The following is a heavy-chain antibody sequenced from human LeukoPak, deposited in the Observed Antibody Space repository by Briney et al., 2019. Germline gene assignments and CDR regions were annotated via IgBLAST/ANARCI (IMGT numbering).Heavy chain of an antibody. V-gene: IGHV3-23*01. CDR2: ISNSGGRT. CDR3: TSPTQYYDRPIYH. D-gene: IGHD3-16*01. Sequence: PGGSLRLSCAASGFTFSSYWMTWVRQAPGKGLEWVSAISNSGGRTYYADSVKGRFTISRDNSMKMVYLQMNSLRAEDTAVYYCTSPTQYYDRPIYHWGQGTLVTVSS. J-gene: IGHJ1*01. CDR1: GFTFSSYW.